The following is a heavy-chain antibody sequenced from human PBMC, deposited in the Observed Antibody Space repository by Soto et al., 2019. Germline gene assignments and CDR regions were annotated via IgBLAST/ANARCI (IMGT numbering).Heavy chain of an antibody. Sequence: QITLKESGPTLVKPTQTLTLTCTFSGFSLTTDRVGVGWIRQPPGEALEWLAVIYWDDSKTYRPSLESRLTITKDTSKHPVALTMTTLDSLDTATYYCAPAYGGRSLYWGQGTLVTVSS. J-gene: IGHJ4*02. CDR3: APAYGGRSLY. V-gene: IGHV2-5*02. D-gene: IGHD1-26*01. CDR1: GFSLTTDRVG. CDR2: IYWDDSK.